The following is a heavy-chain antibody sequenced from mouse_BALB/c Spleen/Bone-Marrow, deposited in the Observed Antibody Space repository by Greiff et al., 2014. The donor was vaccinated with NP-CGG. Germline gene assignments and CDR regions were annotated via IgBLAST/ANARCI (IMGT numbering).Heavy chain of an antibody. V-gene: IGHV7-3*02. CDR3: ARYKNYGSYWYFDV. D-gene: IGHD2-1*01. CDR2: LRNKANGYTT. J-gene: IGHJ1*01. CDR1: WFTFTYYY. Sequence: LRLSFATSWFTFTYYYLILVPQPPGTVLEWLGFLRNKANGYTTEYSASVKGRFTISRDNYQSNLYLQMRSLRAEDSATYYCARYKNYGSYWYFDVWGAGNT.